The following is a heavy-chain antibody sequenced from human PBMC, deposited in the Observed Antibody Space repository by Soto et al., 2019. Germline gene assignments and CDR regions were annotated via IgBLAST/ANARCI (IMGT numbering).Heavy chain of an antibody. CDR1: GYTHTELS. J-gene: IGHJ6*04. V-gene: IGHV1-24*01. D-gene: IGHD6-6*01. CDR3: ATDQQLVQDEYYFGTEV. Sequence: AAVKLSCKVSGYTHTELSMRWVRQAPGKGLEWMGGFDPEDGETIYAQKLQGRVTMTEDKSTDKAYMELSSLRSEDTAVYYCATDQQLVQDEYYFGTEVWCKGSKVIVSS. CDR2: FDPEDGET.